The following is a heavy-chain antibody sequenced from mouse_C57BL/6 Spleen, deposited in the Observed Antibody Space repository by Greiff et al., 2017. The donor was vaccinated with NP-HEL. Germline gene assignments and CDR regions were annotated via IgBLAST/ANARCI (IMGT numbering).Heavy chain of an antibody. Sequence: EVKLMESGPGLVKPSQSLSLTCSVTGYSITSGYYWNWIRQFPGNKLEWMGYISYDGSNNYNPSLKNRISITRDTSKNQFFLKLNSVTTEDTATYYCARDYYGSSLFDYWGQGTTLTVSS. D-gene: IGHD1-1*01. V-gene: IGHV3-6*01. CDR3: ARDYYGSSLFDY. CDR2: ISYDGSN. J-gene: IGHJ2*01. CDR1: GYSITSGYY.